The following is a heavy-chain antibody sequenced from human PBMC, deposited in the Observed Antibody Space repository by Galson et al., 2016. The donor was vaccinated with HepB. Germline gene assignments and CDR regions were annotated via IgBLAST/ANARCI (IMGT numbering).Heavy chain of an antibody. CDR2: TYYRSKWYN. Sequence: CAISGDSVSSHSASWNFIRQSPSRGLEWLGRTYYRSKWYNDYAVSVRSRITINPDTSKNRFSLQLNSATPEDTAVYYCARGVSEQLKPSAYYYYVDVWGKGTTVTVSS. J-gene: IGHJ6*03. CDR1: GDSVSSHSAS. D-gene: IGHD1-1*01. CDR3: ARGVSEQLKPSAYYYYVDV. V-gene: IGHV6-1*01.